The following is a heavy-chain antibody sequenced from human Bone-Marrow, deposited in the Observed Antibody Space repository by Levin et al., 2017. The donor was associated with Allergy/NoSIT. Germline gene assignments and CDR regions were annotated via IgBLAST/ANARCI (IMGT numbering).Heavy chain of an antibody. CDR1: GYTFTSYD. Sequence: ASVKVSCKASGYTFTSYDINWVRQATGQGLEWMGWMNPNSGNTGYAQKFQGRVTMTRNTSISTAYMELSSLRSEDTAVYYCARSSSSSWYDFDYWGQGTLVTVSS. D-gene: IGHD6-13*01. V-gene: IGHV1-8*01. CDR3: ARSSSSSWYDFDY. CDR2: MNPNSGNT. J-gene: IGHJ4*02.